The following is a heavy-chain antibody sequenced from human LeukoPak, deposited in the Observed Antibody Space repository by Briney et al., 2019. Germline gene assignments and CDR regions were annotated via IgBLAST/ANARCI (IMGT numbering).Heavy chain of an antibody. CDR3: AKEGSVCTNGICRYFDY. CDR2: ISWNSGNI. CDR1: GFTFDGCA. Sequence: GGSLRLSCAASGFTFDGCAMHWVRQAPGKGLEWVSSISWNSGNIDYADSVRGRFTISRDNAKNSLYLQMNSLEAGDTALYYCAKEGSVCTNGICRYFDYWGQGTLVTVSP. V-gene: IGHV3-9*01. D-gene: IGHD2-8*01. J-gene: IGHJ4*02.